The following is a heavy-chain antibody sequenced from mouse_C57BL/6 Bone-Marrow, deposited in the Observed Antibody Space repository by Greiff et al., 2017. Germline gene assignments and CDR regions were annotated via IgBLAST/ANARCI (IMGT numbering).Heavy chain of an antibody. V-gene: IGHV5-17*01. D-gene: IGHD1-1*01. Sequence: VQRVESGGGLVKPGGSLKLSCAASGFTFSDYGMHWVRQAPEKGLEWVAYISSGSSTIYYADTVKGRFTISRDNAKNTLFLQMTSLRSEDTAMYYCARGRFDGSSWDYYAMDYWGQGTSVTVSS. CDR2: ISSGSSTI. CDR3: ARGRFDGSSWDYYAMDY. CDR1: GFTFSDYG. J-gene: IGHJ4*01.